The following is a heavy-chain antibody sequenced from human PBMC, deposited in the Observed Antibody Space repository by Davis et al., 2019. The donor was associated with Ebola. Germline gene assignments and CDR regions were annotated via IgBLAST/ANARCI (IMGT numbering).Heavy chain of an antibody. Sequence: PSETLSLTCTVSEDSISSGDFYWGWIRQPPRKGLEWIGYISYNGNTYYSPSLKSRLVISVDTSNNQFSLRLSSVTAADTAVYYCGRVDEQLLKGVDAWGQGVLVTVSS. J-gene: IGHJ5*02. CDR3: GRVDEQLLKGVDA. CDR1: EDSISSGDFY. D-gene: IGHD6-6*01. CDR2: ISYNGNT. V-gene: IGHV4-30-4*01.